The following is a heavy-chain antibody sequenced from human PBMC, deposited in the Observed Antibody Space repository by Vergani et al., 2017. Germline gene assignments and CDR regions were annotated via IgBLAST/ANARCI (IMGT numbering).Heavy chain of an antibody. CDR2: IIPIFGTA. D-gene: IGHD3-22*01. Sequence: QVQLVQSGAEVKKPGSSVQVSCKASGGTFSSYAISCVRQAPGPGLEWMGRIIPIFGTANYAQKFQGRVTITADESTSTAYMELSSLRSEDTAVYYCASQTYYYDSVWFDPWGQGTLVTVSS. J-gene: IGHJ5*02. V-gene: IGHV1-69*13. CDR3: ASQTYYYDSVWFDP. CDR1: GGTFSSYA.